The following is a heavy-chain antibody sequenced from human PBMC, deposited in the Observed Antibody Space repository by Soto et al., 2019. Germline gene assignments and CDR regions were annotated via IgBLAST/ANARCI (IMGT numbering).Heavy chain of an antibody. CDR3: ASLLDAFDI. CDR1: GFRLSSYW. D-gene: IGHD2-15*01. J-gene: IGHJ3*02. CDR2: IKQDGSEK. V-gene: IGHV3-7*01. Sequence: PWGSLRLACASSGFRLSSYWMSWSCQAPGKGLEWVANIKQDGSEKYYVDSVKGRFTISRDNAKNSLYLQMNSLRAEDTAVYYCASLLDAFDIWGQGTMVTVSS.